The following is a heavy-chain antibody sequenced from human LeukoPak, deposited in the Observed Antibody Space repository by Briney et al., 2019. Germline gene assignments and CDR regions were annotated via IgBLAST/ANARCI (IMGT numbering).Heavy chain of an antibody. CDR2: ISSSSSYI. Sequence: GGSLRLSCAASGFTFSSYSMNWVRQAPGKGLEWVSSISSSSSYIYYADSVKGRFTISRDNAKNTLYLQMNSLRAEDTAVYYCARGAHIVVVPAATDYWGQGTLVTVSS. CDR3: ARGAHIVVVPAATDY. CDR1: GFTFSSYS. D-gene: IGHD2-2*01. V-gene: IGHV3-21*01. J-gene: IGHJ4*02.